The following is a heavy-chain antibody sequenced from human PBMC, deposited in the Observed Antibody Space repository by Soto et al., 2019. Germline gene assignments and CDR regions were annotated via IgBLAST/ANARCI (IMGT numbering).Heavy chain of an antibody. Sequence: SETLSLTCAVYGGSFSGYYWSWIRQPPGKGLEWIGEINHSGSTNYNPSLKSRVTISVDTSKNQFSLKLSSVTAADTAVYYCARGGGYCSSTSCYKRGGKRFDYWGQGTLVTVSS. CDR1: GGSFSGYY. D-gene: IGHD2-2*02. CDR3: ARGGGYCSSTSCYKRGGKRFDY. V-gene: IGHV4-34*01. CDR2: INHSGST. J-gene: IGHJ4*02.